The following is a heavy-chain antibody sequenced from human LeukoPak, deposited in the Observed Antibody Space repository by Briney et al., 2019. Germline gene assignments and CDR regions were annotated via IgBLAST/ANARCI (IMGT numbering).Heavy chain of an antibody. V-gene: IGHV1-69*13. CDR3: ARSLIVLMVYAALDY. CDR1: GGTFSSYA. J-gene: IGHJ4*02. CDR2: IIPIFGTA. Sequence: ASVKVSCKASGGTFSSYAISWVRQAPGQGLEWMGGIIPIFGTANYAQKFQGRVTITADESTSTAYMELSSLRSEDTAVYYCARSLIVLMVYAALDYWGQGTLVTVSS. D-gene: IGHD2-8*01.